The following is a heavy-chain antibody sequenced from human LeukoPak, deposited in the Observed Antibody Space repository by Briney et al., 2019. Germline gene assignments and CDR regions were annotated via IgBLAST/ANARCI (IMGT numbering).Heavy chain of an antibody. Sequence: GGSLRLSCAASGFTFSSYSMNWVRQAPGKGLEWVSSISSSSSYIYYADSVKGRFTISRDNAKNSLYLQMNSLRAEDTAVYYCAREDYYGSGSYLHDAFDIWGQGTMVTVSS. CDR3: AREDYYGSGSYLHDAFDI. J-gene: IGHJ3*02. V-gene: IGHV3-21*01. D-gene: IGHD3-10*01. CDR2: ISSSSSYI. CDR1: GFTFSSYS.